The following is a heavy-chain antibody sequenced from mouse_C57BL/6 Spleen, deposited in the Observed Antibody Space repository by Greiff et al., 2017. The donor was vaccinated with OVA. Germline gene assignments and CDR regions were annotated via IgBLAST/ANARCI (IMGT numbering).Heavy chain of an antibody. CDR3: AREDSRRYAMDY. CDR1: GYSITSGYY. J-gene: IGHJ4*01. V-gene: IGHV3-6*01. CDR2: ISYDGSN. Sequence: EVQLQQSGPGLVKPSQSLSLTCSVTGYSITSGYYWNWIRQFPGNKLEWMGYISYDGSNNYNPSLKNRISITRNTSKNQFFLKLNSVTTEDTATYYCAREDSRRYAMDYWGQGTSVTVSS.